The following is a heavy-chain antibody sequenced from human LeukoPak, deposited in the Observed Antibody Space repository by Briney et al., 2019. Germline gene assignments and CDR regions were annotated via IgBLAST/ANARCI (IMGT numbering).Heavy chain of an antibody. D-gene: IGHD2-8*02. CDR1: GDSVSRGRYY. CDR3: TRSTGGEVDY. V-gene: IGHV4-39*01. CDR2: IYSSGST. J-gene: IGHJ4*02. Sequence: SQTLSLTCVVSGDSVSRGRYYWGWIRQPPGKGLEWIGNIYSSGSTYYNPSLKSRVTISVDTSKNQFSLKLSSVTAADTAMYFCTRSTGGEVDYWGQGTLVTVSS.